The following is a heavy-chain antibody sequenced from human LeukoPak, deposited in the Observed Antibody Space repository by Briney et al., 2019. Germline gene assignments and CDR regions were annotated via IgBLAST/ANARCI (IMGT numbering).Heavy chain of an antibody. D-gene: IGHD3-22*01. CDR2: FSSGDTNI. V-gene: IGHV3-11*04. J-gene: IGHJ6*03. Sequence: GGSLRLSCAASGFNFSDYYMIWVRQAPGRGLEWISFFSSGDTNIKYADSVKGRFTISRDNAKNSLYLQLNSLRAEDTAVYFCAREIHSTGYYYAGGYMDVWGEGTTVTVSS. CDR1: GFNFSDYY. CDR3: AREIHSTGYYYAGGYMDV.